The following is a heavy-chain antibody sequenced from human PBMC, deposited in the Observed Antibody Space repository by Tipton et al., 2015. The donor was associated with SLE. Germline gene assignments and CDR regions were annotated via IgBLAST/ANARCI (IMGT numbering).Heavy chain of an antibody. CDR2: IYYSGST. D-gene: IGHD3-10*01. Sequence: TLSLTCAVYGGSFSGYYWSWIRQPPGKGLEWIGYIYYSGSTYYNPSLKSRVTISVDTSKNQFSLKLISVTAADTAVYYCARVGSGSSLPFDYWGQGTLVTVSS. CDR3: ARVGSGSSLPFDY. CDR1: GGSFSGYY. J-gene: IGHJ4*02. V-gene: IGHV4-30-4*01.